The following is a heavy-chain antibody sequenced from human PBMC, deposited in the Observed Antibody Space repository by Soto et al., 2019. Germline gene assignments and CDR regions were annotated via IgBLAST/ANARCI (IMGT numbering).Heavy chain of an antibody. V-gene: IGHV1-18*01. J-gene: IGHJ6*02. CDR1: GYTFTSYG. CDR2: ISAYNGNT. CDR3: ARDYCSGGSCYSGGNYYYGMDV. D-gene: IGHD2-15*01. Sequence: ASVKVSCKASGYTFTSYGISWVRQAPGQGLEWMGWISAYNGNTNYAQKFQGRVMITADESTSTAYMELSSLRSEDTAVYYCARDYCSGGSCYSGGNYYYGMDVWGQ.